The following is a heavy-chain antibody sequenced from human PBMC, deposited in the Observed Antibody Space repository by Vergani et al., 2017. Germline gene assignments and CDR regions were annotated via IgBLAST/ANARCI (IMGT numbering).Heavy chain of an antibody. J-gene: IGHJ4*02. CDR3: ARARKYGEPPFDY. CDR2: IYYSGST. D-gene: IGHD4-17*01. V-gene: IGHV4-31*03. CDR1: GGSINSGGYY. Sequence: QVQLQESGPGLVKPSQTLSLTCTVSGGSINSGGYYWSWIRQHPGKGLEWIGYIYYSGSTYYNPSLKSRVTISVDTSKNQFSLKLSSVTAADTAVYYCARARKYGEPPFDYWGQGTLVTVSS.